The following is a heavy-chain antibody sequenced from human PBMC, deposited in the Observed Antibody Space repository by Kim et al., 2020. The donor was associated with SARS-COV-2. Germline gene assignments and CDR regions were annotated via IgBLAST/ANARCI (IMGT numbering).Heavy chain of an antibody. CDR2: IKQDGSEK. V-gene: IGHV3-7*03. Sequence: GGSLRLSCAASGFTFSSYWMSWVRQAPGKGLEWVANIKQDGSEKYYVDSVKGRFTISRDNAKNSLYLQMNSLRAKDTAVYYCARDQGSGSSFYYYYYGMDVWGQGTTVTVSS. CDR1: GFTFSSYW. D-gene: IGHD3-10*01. CDR3: ARDQGSGSSFYYYYYGMDV. J-gene: IGHJ6*02.